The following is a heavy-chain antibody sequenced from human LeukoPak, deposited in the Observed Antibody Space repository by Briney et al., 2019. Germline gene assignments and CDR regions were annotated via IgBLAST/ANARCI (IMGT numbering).Heavy chain of an antibody. D-gene: IGHD2-8*02. J-gene: IGHJ4*02. CDR3: ARGVLVGATGHHFAY. V-gene: IGHV4-61*01. Sequence: SETLSLTCTVSGASVSSGSYYWGGIRQPPGEGLEWLGYVRSSGSSNYNPSLKSRVAILVDTPKDQFTLKLSSVTAADTAVYYCARGVLVGATGHHFAYWGQGTLDTVSS. CDR1: GASVSSGSYY. CDR2: VRSSGSS.